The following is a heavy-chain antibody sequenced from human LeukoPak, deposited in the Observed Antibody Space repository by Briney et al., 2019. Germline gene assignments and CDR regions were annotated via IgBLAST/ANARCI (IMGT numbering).Heavy chain of an antibody. CDR1: GFTFSSHA. Sequence: GGSLRLSCAASGFTFSSHAMHWVRQAPGKGLEWVAVISYDGSNKYYADSVKGRFTISRDNSKNTLYLQMNSLRTEDTAVYYCARGPLTGKWPDMGFDYWGQGTLVTVSS. CDR3: ARGPLTGKWPDMGFDY. V-gene: IGHV3-30-3*01. CDR2: ISYDGSNK. D-gene: IGHD3-9*01. J-gene: IGHJ4*02.